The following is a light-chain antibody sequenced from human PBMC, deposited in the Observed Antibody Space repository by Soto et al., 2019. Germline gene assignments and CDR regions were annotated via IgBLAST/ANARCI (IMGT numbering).Light chain of an antibody. Sequence: DIQLTQAPSSLSASVGDRITITCRASQRISTYLNWYQQKPGKAPELLIYTASSLESRVPSRFSGSGFGTDFTLTISSLQPEDLSTYYCQQHYNTPWTFGQCTKMEIK. CDR3: QQHYNTPWT. V-gene: IGKV1-39*01. J-gene: IGKJ1*01. CDR1: QRISTY. CDR2: TAS.